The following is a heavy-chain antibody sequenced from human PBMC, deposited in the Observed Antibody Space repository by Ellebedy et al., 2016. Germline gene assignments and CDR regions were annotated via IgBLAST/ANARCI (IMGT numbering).Heavy chain of an antibody. Sequence: GGSLRLSCAASGFTFSSYAMSWVRQAPGKGLDWVSSVGGRGDRTYYADSAKGRFTISRDNAKNSLYLQMSSLRVEDTAVYYCVRVMYYGDTTSYWGRGTLVTVSP. D-gene: IGHD2/OR15-2a*01. V-gene: IGHV3-23*01. J-gene: IGHJ4*02. CDR2: VGGRGDRT. CDR3: VRVMYYGDTTSY. CDR1: GFTFSSYA.